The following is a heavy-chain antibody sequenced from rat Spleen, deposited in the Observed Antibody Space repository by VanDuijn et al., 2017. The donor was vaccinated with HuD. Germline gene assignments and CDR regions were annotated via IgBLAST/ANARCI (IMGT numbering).Heavy chain of an antibody. Sequence: EVQLVESGGGLVQPGRSLKLSCAVSGFTFSNYYMAWVRQAPKKGLEWVATIIYDGTRTFYRDSVKGRFTISRDDGESTLYLQMNSLRSEDTATYYCTTFLGGRGYWGQGVMVTVSS. CDR2: IIYDGTRT. CDR3: TTFLGGRGY. J-gene: IGHJ2*01. CDR1: GFTFSNYY. D-gene: IGHD5-1*01. V-gene: IGHV5S10*01.